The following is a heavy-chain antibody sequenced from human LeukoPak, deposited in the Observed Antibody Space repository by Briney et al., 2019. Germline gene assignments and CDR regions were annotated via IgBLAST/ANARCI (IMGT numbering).Heavy chain of an antibody. D-gene: IGHD3-22*01. CDR1: GFTFSLYA. Sequence: GGSLRLSCAASGFTFSLYAMNWVRQAPGKGLEWVSAISGSGGDTFYADSVQGRFTVTRDNSKNTLNLQMNSLRAEDTAVYYCARTVVITSPFDYWGQGTLVTVSS. CDR2: ISGSGGDT. CDR3: ARTVVITSPFDY. J-gene: IGHJ4*02. V-gene: IGHV3-23*01.